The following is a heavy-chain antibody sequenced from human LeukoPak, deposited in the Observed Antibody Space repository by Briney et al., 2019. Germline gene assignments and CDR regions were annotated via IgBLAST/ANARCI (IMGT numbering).Heavy chain of an antibody. CDR1: GGTFSSYD. Sequence: ASVKVSCKASGGTFSSYDINWVRQATGQGLEWMGWMNPNSGNTGYAQKFQGRVTMTTNTSTSTAYMELRSLRSDDTAVYYCARDHGGAAANPDAFDIWGQGTMVTVSS. D-gene: IGHD6-25*01. V-gene: IGHV1-8*01. J-gene: IGHJ3*02. CDR3: ARDHGGAAANPDAFDI. CDR2: MNPNSGNT.